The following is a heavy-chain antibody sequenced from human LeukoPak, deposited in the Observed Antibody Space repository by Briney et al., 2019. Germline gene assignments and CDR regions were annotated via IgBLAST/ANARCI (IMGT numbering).Heavy chain of an antibody. CDR3: ARTLDSSSHYYYYYMDV. Sequence: GGSLRLSCAAAGFTLSRHWMSWVRQAKGKGLECVAKIREDGSEKHYVDSVKGRFTISRDNAKNSLYLQMNSLRAEDTAVYYCARTLDSSSHYYYYYMDVWGKGTTVTVSS. V-gene: IGHV3-7*01. J-gene: IGHJ6*03. CDR2: IREDGSEK. D-gene: IGHD6-13*01. CDR1: GFTLSRHW.